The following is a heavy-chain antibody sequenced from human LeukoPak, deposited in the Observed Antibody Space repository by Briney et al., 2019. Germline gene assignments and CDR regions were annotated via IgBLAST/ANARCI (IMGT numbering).Heavy chain of an antibody. V-gene: IGHV3-23*01. J-gene: IGHJ4*02. CDR1: GFTFSSSG. CDR2: ISGSGGST. D-gene: IGHD3-10*01. Sequence: GGSLRLSCAASGFTFSSSGMHWVRQAPGKGLEWVSAISGSGGSTYYADSVKGRFTISRDNSKNTLYLQMNSLRAEDTAVYYCAKGTITPIYGSGSFYDYWGQGTLVTVSS. CDR3: AKGTITPIYGSGSFYDY.